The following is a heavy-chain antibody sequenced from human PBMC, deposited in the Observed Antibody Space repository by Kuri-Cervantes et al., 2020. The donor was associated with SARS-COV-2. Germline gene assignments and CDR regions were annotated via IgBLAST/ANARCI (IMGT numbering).Heavy chain of an antibody. J-gene: IGHJ4*02. CDR3: ARGGGDIVMVASDYWGQGTLV. Sequence: ASVKVSCKASGYTFTGYYMHWVRQAPGQGLEWMGWNNPNSGGTNYAQKFQGRVTITADESTDTAYMELSSLRSEDTAVYYCARGGGDIVMVASDYWGQGTLVWGQGTLVTVYS. D-gene: IGHD5-18*01. CDR1: GYTFTGYY. V-gene: IGHV1-2*02. CDR2: NNPNSGGT.